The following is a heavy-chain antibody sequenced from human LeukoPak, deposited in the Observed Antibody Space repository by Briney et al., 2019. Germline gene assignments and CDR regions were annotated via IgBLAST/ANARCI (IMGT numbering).Heavy chain of an antibody. CDR1: GGSISSGDYY. J-gene: IGHJ4*02. Sequence: SETLSLTCTVSGGSISSGDYYWSWIRQPPGKGLEWIGYIYYSGSTYYNPSLKSRVTISVDTSKNQFSLKLSSVTAADTAVYYCARGFSRAGVEGFDYWGQGTLVTVSS. D-gene: IGHD2-2*01. CDR2: IYYSGST. CDR3: ARGFSRAGVEGFDY. V-gene: IGHV4-30-4*01.